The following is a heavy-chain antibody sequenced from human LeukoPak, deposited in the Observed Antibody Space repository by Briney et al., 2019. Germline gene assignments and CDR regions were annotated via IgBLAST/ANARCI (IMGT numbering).Heavy chain of an antibody. V-gene: IGHV4-39*01. CDR3: ARHGGYYYDSSGYSNWFDP. D-gene: IGHD3-22*01. J-gene: IGHJ5*02. CDR2: IYYSGST. Sequence: SETLSLTCTVSGGSISSSSYYWGWIRQPPGKGLEWIGSIYYSGSTYYNPSLKSRVTISVDTSKNQFSLKLSSVTAADTAVYYCARHGGYYYDSSGYSNWFDPWGQGTLVTVSS. CDR1: GGSISSSSYY.